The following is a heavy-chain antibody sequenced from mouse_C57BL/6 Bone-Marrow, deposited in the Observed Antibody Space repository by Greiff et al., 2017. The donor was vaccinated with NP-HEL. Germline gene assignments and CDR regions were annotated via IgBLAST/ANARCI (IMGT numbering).Heavy chain of an antibody. J-gene: IGHJ4*01. Sequence: VQLKESGAELVRPGASVKLSCTASGFNIKDDYMHWVKQRPEQGLEWIGWIDPENGDTEYASKFQGKATITADTSSNTAYLQLSSLTSEDTAVYYCTTLYYAMDYWGQGTSVTVSS. CDR3: TTLYYAMDY. V-gene: IGHV14-4*01. CDR1: GFNIKDDY. CDR2: IDPENGDT.